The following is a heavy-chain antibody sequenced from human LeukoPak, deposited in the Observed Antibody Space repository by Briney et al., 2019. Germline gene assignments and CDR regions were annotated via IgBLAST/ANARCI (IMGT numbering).Heavy chain of an antibody. V-gene: IGHV3-48*03. CDR3: VRDRGGAYSGDNLFDP. D-gene: IGHD2-21*01. J-gene: IGHJ5*02. Sequence: WGSLRLSCAASGFTFSSYEMNWVRQAPGKGLEWLSYIIGSGSTTQYAYSVRDRFTISRDNDKNSVYLQMNTLRADDTAIYYCVRDRGGAYSGDNLFDPWGQGTLVTVSS. CDR1: GFTFSSYE. CDR2: IIGSGSTT.